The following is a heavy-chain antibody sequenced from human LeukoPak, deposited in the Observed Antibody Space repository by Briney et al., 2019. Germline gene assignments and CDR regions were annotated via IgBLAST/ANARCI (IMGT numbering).Heavy chain of an antibody. J-gene: IGHJ5*02. CDR3: AREDQLLTGWFDP. D-gene: IGHD2-2*01. Sequence: PSETLSLTCTVSGDSISSYYWSWIRQPPGKGLEWIGYIYYSGSTNYNPSLKSRVTISVDTSKNQFSLKLSSVTAADTAVYYCAREDQLLTGWFDPWGQGTLVTVSS. CDR1: GDSISSYY. V-gene: IGHV4-59*01. CDR2: IYYSGST.